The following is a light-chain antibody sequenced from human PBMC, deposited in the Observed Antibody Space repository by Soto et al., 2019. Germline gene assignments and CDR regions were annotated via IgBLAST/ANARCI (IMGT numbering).Light chain of an antibody. J-gene: IGKJ4*01. V-gene: IGKV3-11*01. CDR2: DAS. Sequence: EIVLTQSPATLSLSPGERATLSCRACQSVSSYLAWYQQKPGQAPRLLIYDASNRATGIPARFSGSGSGTDFTLTISSLEPEDLAVYYCQQRGNWPPKVTFGGGTKVDI. CDR1: QSVSSY. CDR3: QQRGNWPPKVT.